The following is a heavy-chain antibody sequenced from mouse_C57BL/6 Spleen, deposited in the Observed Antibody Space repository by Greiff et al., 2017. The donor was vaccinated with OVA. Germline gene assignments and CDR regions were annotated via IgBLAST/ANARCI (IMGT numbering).Heavy chain of an antibody. V-gene: IGHV1-74*01. D-gene: IGHD1-1*01. J-gene: IGHJ2*01. CDR2: IHPSDSDT. CDR3: AIGLITTVLATGN. Sequence: QVQLQQPGAELVKPGASVKVSCKASGYTFTSYWMHWVKQRPGQGLEWIGRIHPSDSDTNYNQKFKGKATLTVDKSSSTAYMQLSSLTSEDSAVEYCAIGLITTVLATGNWGQGTTLTVSS. CDR1: GYTFTSYW.